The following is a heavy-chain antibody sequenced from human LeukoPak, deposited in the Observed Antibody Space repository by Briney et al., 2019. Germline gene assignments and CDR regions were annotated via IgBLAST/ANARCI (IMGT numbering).Heavy chain of an antibody. CDR2: INQSGST. V-gene: IGHV4-34*01. CDR3: ATMWSGAFDP. D-gene: IGHD2-21*01. J-gene: IGHJ5*02. CDR1: GGSFSDYY. Sequence: SETLSLTCAVYGGSFSDYYWSWIRQPPGKGLEWIGEINQSGSTNYNPSLKSRVTISVDTSKNQFSLRLSSVTAADTAVYYCATMWSGAFDPWGQGTLVTVSS.